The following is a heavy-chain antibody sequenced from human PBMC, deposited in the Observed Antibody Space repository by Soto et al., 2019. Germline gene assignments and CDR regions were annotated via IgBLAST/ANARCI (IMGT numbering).Heavy chain of an antibody. V-gene: IGHV3-30*18. D-gene: IGHD6-19*01. Sequence: VQLVESGGGVVQPGRSLRLSCAASGFTFSSYGMHWVRQAPGKGLEWVAVISYDGSNKYYADSVKGRFTISRDNSKNTLYLQMNSLRAEDTAVYYCAKYSGSGWSPFDYWGQGTLVTVSS. CDR1: GFTFSSYG. J-gene: IGHJ4*02. CDR2: ISYDGSNK. CDR3: AKYSGSGWSPFDY.